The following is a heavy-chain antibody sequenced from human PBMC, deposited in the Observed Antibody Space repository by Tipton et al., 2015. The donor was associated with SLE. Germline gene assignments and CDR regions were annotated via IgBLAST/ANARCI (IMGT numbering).Heavy chain of an antibody. Sequence: SLRLSCAASGFTFSSYGMHWVRQAPGKGLEWVAFIRYDGSNKYYADSVKGRFTISRDNSKNTLYLQMNSLRAEDTAVYYCARGGRGFGRFRDLFDYWGQGTLVTVSS. D-gene: IGHD3-10*01. CDR3: ARGGRGFGRFRDLFDY. CDR2: IRYDGSNK. V-gene: IGHV3-30*02. CDR1: GFTFSSYG. J-gene: IGHJ4*02.